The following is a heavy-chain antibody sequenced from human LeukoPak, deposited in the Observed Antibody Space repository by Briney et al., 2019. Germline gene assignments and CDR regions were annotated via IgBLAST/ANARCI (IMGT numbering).Heavy chain of an antibody. CDR3: ARPNALYYYYGMDV. V-gene: IGHV3-21*01. Sequence: GGSLRLSCAASGFTFSSYSMNWVRQAPGKGLEWVSPISSSSSYIYYADSVKGRFTISRDNAKNSLYLQMNSLRAEDTAVYYCARPNALYYYYGMDVWGQGTTVTVSS. CDR1: GFTFSSYS. CDR2: ISSSSSYI. J-gene: IGHJ6*02.